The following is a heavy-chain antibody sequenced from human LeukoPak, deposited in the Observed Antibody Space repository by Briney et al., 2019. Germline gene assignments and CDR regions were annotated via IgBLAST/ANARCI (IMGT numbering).Heavy chain of an antibody. J-gene: IGHJ4*02. CDR3: ARQYCSGGSCYLDYFDY. V-gene: IGHV3-53*04. CDR1: GFTVSSNY. CDR2: IYSGGST. Sequence: PGGSLRLSCAASGFTVSSNYMSWVRQAPGKGLEGVSVIYSGGSTYYADSVKGRFTISRHNSKNTLYLQMNSLRAEDTAVYYCARQYCSGGSCYLDYFDYWGQGTLVTVSS. D-gene: IGHD2-15*01.